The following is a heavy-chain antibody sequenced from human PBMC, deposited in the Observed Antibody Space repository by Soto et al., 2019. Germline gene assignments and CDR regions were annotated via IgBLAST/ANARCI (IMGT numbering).Heavy chain of an antibody. J-gene: IGHJ5*02. CDR2: IYYSGST. V-gene: IGHV4-39*01. CDR1: GGSISSSSYY. Sequence: QLQLQESGPGLVQSSETLSLTCTVSGGSISSSSYYWGWIRQPPGKGLEWIGRIYYSGSTYYNPSLKSRVTISVDTSKNQLALQRSAGTAAGTAVDDGASSRFDPWGQGTRVTVSS. D-gene: IGHD2-2*01. CDR3: ASSRFDP.